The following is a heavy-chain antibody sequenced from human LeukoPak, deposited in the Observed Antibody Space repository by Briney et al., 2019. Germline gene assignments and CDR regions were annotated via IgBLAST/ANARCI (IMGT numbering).Heavy chain of an antibody. CDR1: GGSISSSNW. D-gene: IGHD5-12*01. V-gene: IGHV4-4*02. Sequence: PSETLSLTCAVSGGSISSSNWWSWVRQPPGKGLEWIGEIYHSGSTNYNPSLKSRVTISVDTPKNQFSLKLSSVTAADTAVYYCARGMGYSGYDTYWYFDLWGRGTLVTVSS. CDR3: ARGMGYSGYDTYWYFDL. J-gene: IGHJ2*01. CDR2: IYHSGST.